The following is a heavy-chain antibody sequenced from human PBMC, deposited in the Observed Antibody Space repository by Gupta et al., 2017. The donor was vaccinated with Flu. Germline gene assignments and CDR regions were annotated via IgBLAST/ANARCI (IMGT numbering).Heavy chain of an antibody. CDR1: YF. V-gene: IGHV4-31*02. Sequence: YFWSWIRQEPGKGLDWIGYVLSSGTAYYNPSLRSRLMMSIDTSKNEFSLEVTSVTAADTAIYYCARRGTYFFDFWGQGALVTVSS. J-gene: IGHJ4*02. CDR2: VLSSGTA. CDR3: ARRGTYFFDF.